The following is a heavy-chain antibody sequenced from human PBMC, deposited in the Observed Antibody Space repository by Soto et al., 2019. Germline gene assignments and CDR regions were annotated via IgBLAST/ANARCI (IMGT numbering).Heavy chain of an antibody. Sequence: QLQLVQSGAAVKKPGSSVKVSCKASGGTLNTYTISWVRQAPGQGLEWMGSILPFLGSTNYAKKFQGRVTITADQSTSTMELSSLRSEDTAVYFCARDVTSIEALYYYDNWGQGSQVNVSS. CDR3: ARDVTSIEALYYYDN. D-gene: IGHD6-13*01. V-gene: IGHV1-69*08. CDR2: ILPFLGST. CDR1: GGTLNTYT. J-gene: IGHJ4*02.